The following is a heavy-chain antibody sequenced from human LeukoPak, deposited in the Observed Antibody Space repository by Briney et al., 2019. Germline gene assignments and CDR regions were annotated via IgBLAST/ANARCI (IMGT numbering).Heavy chain of an antibody. CDR1: GYTFTSYD. J-gene: IGHJ5*02. Sequence: ASVKVSCKASGYTFTSYDINWVRQATGQGLEWMGWMNPNSGNTGYAQKFQGRVTMTRNTSISTAYMELSSPRSEDTAVYYCARAPSYGSGSYPLYNWFDPWAREPWSPSPQ. CDR3: ARAPSYGSGSYPLYNWFDP. V-gene: IGHV1-8*01. CDR2: MNPNSGNT. D-gene: IGHD3-10*01.